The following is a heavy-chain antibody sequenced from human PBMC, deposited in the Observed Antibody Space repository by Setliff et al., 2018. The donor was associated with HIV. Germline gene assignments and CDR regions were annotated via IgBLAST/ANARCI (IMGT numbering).Heavy chain of an antibody. CDR1: GDTFTTYD. J-gene: IGHJ6*03. D-gene: IGHD3-10*01. CDR2: MNPNSGDT. CDR3: ARGRSLVRGSGSPEYYYMDV. V-gene: IGHV1-8*02. Sequence: ASVKVSCKASGDTFTTYDINWVRQATGQGLEWMGWMNPNSGDTGYAQKFQGRVTMTRNTSISTAFMELSSLRSEDTAVYYCARGRSLVRGSGSPEYYYMDVWGKGTTVTVSS.